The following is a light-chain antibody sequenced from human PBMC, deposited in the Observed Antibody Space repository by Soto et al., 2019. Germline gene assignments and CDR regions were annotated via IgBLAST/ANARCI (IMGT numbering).Light chain of an antibody. Sequence: EIVLTQFPAALSVSPGERATLSCRASQSVSSYLAWYQQKPGQAPRLLIYDASNRATGIPARFSGSGSGTDFTLTISSLEPEDFAVYYCQQRSNWPPWTFGQGTKVDIK. CDR2: DAS. J-gene: IGKJ1*01. CDR1: QSVSSY. V-gene: IGKV3-11*01. CDR3: QQRSNWPPWT.